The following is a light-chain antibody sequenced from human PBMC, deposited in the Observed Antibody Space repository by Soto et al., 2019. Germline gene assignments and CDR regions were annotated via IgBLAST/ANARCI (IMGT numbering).Light chain of an antibody. V-gene: IGKV3-20*01. CDR3: QQYGSSPPHT. J-gene: IGKJ2*01. CDR2: GAS. Sequence: EIVMTQSPATLSLSPGERATLSCRASQSVSSSFIAWYQHKPGQAPRLLIYGASSRATGIPDRFSGSGSGTDFTLTISRLEPEDFAVYFCQQYGSSPPHTFGQGTKVDIK. CDR1: QSVSSSF.